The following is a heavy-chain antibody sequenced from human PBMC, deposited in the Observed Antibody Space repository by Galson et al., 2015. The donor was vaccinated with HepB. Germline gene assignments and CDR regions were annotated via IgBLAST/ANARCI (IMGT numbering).Heavy chain of an antibody. CDR1: GGTFSSYA. J-gene: IGHJ4*02. CDR3: ARERGYCSGGSCYSSFY. D-gene: IGHD2-15*01. CDR2: IIPIFGTA. Sequence: SVKVSCKAFGGTFSSYAISWVRQAPGQGLEWMGGIIPIFGTANYAQKFQGRVTITADKSTSTAYMELSSLRSEDTAVYYCARERGYCSGGSCYSSFYWGQGTLVTVSS. V-gene: IGHV1-69*06.